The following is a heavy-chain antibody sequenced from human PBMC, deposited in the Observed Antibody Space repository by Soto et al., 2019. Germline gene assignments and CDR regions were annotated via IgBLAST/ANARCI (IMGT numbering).Heavy chain of an antibody. CDR3: ARDTWGHYFDY. V-gene: IGHV4-59*01. CDR1: GSSISSYY. J-gene: IGHJ4*02. CDR2: IYYSGST. D-gene: IGHD7-27*01. Sequence: SETLSLTCTVSGSSISSYYWSWIRQPPGKGLEWIGYIYYSGSTNYNPSLKSRVTISVDTSKNQFSLKLSSVTAADTAVYYCARDTWGHYFDYWGQGTLVTVSS.